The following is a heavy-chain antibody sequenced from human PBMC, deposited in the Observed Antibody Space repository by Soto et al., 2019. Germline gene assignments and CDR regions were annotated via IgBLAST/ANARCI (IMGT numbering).Heavy chain of an antibody. CDR3: VKNSGWFNT. V-gene: IGHV3-23*01. D-gene: IGHD3-10*01. J-gene: IGHJ5*02. Sequence: QPGGSLRLSCAASGFPFSSTDMSWVRQAPGKGLEWVSTILDTGTTVVYADSVKGRFTVSRDNSNNTLYVQMNNLSADDTAVYYCVKNSGWFNTWGQGALVTVSS. CDR1: GFPFSSTD. CDR2: ILDTGTTV.